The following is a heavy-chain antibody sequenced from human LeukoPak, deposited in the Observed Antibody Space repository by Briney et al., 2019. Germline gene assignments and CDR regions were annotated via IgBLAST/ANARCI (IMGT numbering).Heavy chain of an antibody. CDR2: IYDIGTL. CDR1: VGSISSGNW. CDR3: ATAPILRGEGGEHYRYGMDV. J-gene: IGHJ6*02. D-gene: IGHD2-2*02. V-gene: IGHV4-4*02. Sequence: PSETLSLTCAVSVGSISSGNWWTWVRQSPGKGLEWIGEIYDIGTLNYNPSLKSRVTISADSFKNHFSLKLTSVTAADTAVYYCATAPILRGEGGEHYRYGMDVWGQGTTVIVSS.